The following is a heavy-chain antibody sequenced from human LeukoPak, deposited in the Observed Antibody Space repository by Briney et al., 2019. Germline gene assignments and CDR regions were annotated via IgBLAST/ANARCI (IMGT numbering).Heavy chain of an antibody. Sequence: GGSLRLSCAASGFTFSSYSMNWVRQAPGKGLEWVSSISSSSSYIYYADSVKGRFTISRDNAKNSLYLQMDSLRAEDTAVYYCARVGGNDFWSGYPEYWGQGTLVTVSS. CDR1: GFTFSSYS. CDR3: ARVGGNDFWSGYPEY. J-gene: IGHJ4*02. D-gene: IGHD3-3*01. CDR2: ISSSSSYI. V-gene: IGHV3-21*01.